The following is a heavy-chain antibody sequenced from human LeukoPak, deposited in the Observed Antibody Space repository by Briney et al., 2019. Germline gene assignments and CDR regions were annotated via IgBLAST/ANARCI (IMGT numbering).Heavy chain of an antibody. D-gene: IGHD3-22*01. V-gene: IGHV3-9*01. J-gene: IGHJ4*02. Sequence: GGSLRLSCAASGFTFDDYAMHWVRQAPGKGLEWVSGISWNSGSIGYADSVKGRFTISTDNAKNSLYLQMNSLRAEDTALYYCAKAGGVDYYDSSGYELWGQGTLVTVSS. CDR2: ISWNSGSI. CDR1: GFTFDDYA. CDR3: AKAGGVDYYDSSGYEL.